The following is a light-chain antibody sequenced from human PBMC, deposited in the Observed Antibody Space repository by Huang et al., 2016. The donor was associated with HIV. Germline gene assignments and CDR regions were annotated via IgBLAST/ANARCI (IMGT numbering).Light chain of an antibody. Sequence: EIVLTQSPAALSLSPGERATLSCRASQSVSKYLAWYQQKPGQAPRLLIYDASNRATGSPARFSGSGSGTDFTLTISSLEPEDSAIYYCQQRSFWPPLTFGGGTKVEIK. V-gene: IGKV3-11*01. J-gene: IGKJ4*01. CDR2: DAS. CDR3: QQRSFWPPLT. CDR1: QSVSKY.